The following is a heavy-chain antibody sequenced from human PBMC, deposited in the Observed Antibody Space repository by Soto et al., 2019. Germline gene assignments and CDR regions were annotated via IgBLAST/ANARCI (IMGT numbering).Heavy chain of an antibody. CDR1: GGTFSSYA. CDR3: AGEGGYSYGSYYFGY. J-gene: IGHJ4*02. CDR2: IIPIFGTA. V-gene: IGHV1-69*01. D-gene: IGHD5-18*01. Sequence: QVQLVQSGAEVKKPGSSVKVSCKASGGTFSSYAISWVRQAPGQGLEWMGGIIPIFGTANYAQKFQGRVTITVDESTSTAYRELRSLRSEDTAVYYCAGEGGYSYGSYYFGYWGQGTLVTVSS.